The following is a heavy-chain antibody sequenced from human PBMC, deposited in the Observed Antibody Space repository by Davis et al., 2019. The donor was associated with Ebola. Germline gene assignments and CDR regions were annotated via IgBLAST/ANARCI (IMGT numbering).Heavy chain of an antibody. Sequence: GESLKISCAASGFTFSNYAMSWVRQVPGKGPEWVSAISGSGRNPYYADSVKGRLTISRDNSKNTVFLEMNSMRTGDTAVYYCAKIPIAVVVAAEIDYWGQGTLVTVSS. D-gene: IGHD2-15*01. J-gene: IGHJ4*02. CDR1: GFTFSNYA. CDR2: ISGSGRNP. CDR3: AKIPIAVVVAAEIDY. V-gene: IGHV3-23*01.